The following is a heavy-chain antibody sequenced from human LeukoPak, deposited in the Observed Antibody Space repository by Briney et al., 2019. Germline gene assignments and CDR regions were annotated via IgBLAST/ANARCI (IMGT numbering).Heavy chain of an antibody. D-gene: IGHD3-3*01. V-gene: IGHV4-61*02. CDR2: IYTSGST. Sequence: PSQTLSLTCTVSGGSISSGSYYWSWIRQPAGKGLEWIGRIYTSGSTNYNPSLKSRVTISVDTSKNQFSLKLSSVTAADTAVYYCARELRFLEHPPHWYFDLWGRGTLVTVSS. CDR3: ARELRFLEHPPHWYFDL. CDR1: GGSISSGSYY. J-gene: IGHJ2*01.